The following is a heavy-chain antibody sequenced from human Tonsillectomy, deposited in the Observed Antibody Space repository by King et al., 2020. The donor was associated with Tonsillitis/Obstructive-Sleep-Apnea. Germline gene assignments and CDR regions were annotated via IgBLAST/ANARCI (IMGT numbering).Heavy chain of an antibody. CDR2: IYYSGST. Sequence: QLQESGPGLVKPSETLSLTCTVSGGSISSSSYYWGWIRQPPGKGLEWIGSIYYSGSTYYNPSLKSRVTISVDTSKNQFSLKLSSVTAADTAVYYCAREAHDYDWFDPWGQGTLVTVSS. CDR1: GGSISSSSYY. J-gene: IGHJ5*02. V-gene: IGHV4-39*02. D-gene: IGHD4-17*01. CDR3: AREAHDYDWFDP.